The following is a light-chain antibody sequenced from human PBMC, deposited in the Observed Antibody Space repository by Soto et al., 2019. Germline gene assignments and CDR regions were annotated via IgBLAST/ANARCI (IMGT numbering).Light chain of an antibody. J-gene: IGKJ4*01. V-gene: IGKV3-15*01. CDR2: GAS. Sequence: EIVMTQSPATLSLSPGERATLSCRASQSVSSNLAWYQQKPGQAPRLLIYGASTRATGIPARFSGSGSGTEFTLTISSLQSEDFAVYYCQPYNNWPPTVGGGNKVEIK. CDR1: QSVSSN. CDR3: QPYNNWPPT.